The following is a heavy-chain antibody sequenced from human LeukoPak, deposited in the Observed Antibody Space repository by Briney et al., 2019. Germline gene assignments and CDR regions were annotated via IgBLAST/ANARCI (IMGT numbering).Heavy chain of an antibody. CDR3: ARYPTAGDAFDI. CDR2: IIPIFGTA. V-gene: IGHV1-69*13. CDR1: GGTFSSYA. D-gene: IGHD6-13*01. J-gene: IGHJ3*02. Sequence: SVRVSCKASGGTFSSYAISWVRQAPGQGLEWMGGIIPIFGTANYAQKFQGRVTITADESTSTAYMELSSLRSEDTAVYYCARYPTAGDAFDIWGQGTMVTVSS.